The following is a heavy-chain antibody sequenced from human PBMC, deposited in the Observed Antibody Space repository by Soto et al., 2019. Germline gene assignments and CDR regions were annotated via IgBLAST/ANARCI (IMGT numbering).Heavy chain of an antibody. J-gene: IGHJ4*02. V-gene: IGHV1-8*01. CDR1: GYTFTSYD. Sequence: ASVKVSCKASGYTFTSYDINWVRQATGQGLEWMGWMNPNSGNTGYAQKFQGRVTMTRNTSISTAYMELSSLRSEDTAVYYCARRREERDFWSGSHFWGQGTLVTVSS. CDR2: MNPNSGNT. D-gene: IGHD3-3*01. CDR3: ARRREERDFWSGSHF.